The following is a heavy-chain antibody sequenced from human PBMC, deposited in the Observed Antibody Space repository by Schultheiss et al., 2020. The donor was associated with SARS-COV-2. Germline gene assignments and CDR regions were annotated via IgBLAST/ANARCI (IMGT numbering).Heavy chain of an antibody. D-gene: IGHD4-11*01. CDR1: GFTFSNAW. V-gene: IGHV3-11*04. CDR2: ISSSGSTI. Sequence: GESLKISCAASGFTFSNAWMSWVRQAPGKGLEWVSYISSSGSTIYYADSVKGRFTISRDNAKNSLYLQMNSLRAEDTAVYYCASQGADYSNFYAFDYWGQGTLVTVSS. CDR3: ASQGADYSNFYAFDY. J-gene: IGHJ4*02.